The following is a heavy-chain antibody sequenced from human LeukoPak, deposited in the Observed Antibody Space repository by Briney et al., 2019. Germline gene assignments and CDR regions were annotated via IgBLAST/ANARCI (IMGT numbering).Heavy chain of an antibody. V-gene: IGHV4-34*01. CDR1: SGSFSDYY. Sequence: SETLSLTCAVYSGSFSDYYWSWIRQPPGKGLEWIGEINHSGVTSYNPSLKSRVAMSVDTSKNQFSLELSSVTAADTAVYYCARGQWLDPDWGQGILVTVSS. CDR2: INHSGVT. CDR3: ARGQWLDPD. D-gene: IGHD6-19*01. J-gene: IGHJ4*02.